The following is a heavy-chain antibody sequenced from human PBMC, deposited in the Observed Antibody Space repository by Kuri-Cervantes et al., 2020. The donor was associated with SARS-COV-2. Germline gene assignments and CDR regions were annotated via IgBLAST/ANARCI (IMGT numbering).Heavy chain of an antibody. CDR2: ISGSGGST. J-gene: IGHJ4*02. CDR1: GFTFSSYA. Sequence: GESLKISCAASGFTFSSYAMSWVRQAPGKGLEWVSAISGSGGSTYYADSVKGRFIISRDNAKNSLDLQMNSLGPEDTAVYYCVRSFDHWGQGHLVTVSS. V-gene: IGHV3-23*01. CDR3: VRSFDH.